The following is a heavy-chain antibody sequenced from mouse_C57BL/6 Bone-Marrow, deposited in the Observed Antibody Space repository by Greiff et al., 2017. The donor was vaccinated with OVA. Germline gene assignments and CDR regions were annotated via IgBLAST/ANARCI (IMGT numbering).Heavy chain of an antibody. J-gene: IGHJ1*03. CDR1: GYTFTSYW. Sequence: VQLQQPGAELVMPGASVKLSCKASGYTFTSYWMHWVKQRPGQGLEWIGEIDPSDSYTNYNQKFKGKSTLTVDKSSSTAYMQLSSLTSEDSAVYYCAREENYGNYGYFDVWGTGTTVTVSS. CDR2: IDPSDSYT. D-gene: IGHD2-1*01. CDR3: AREENYGNYGYFDV. V-gene: IGHV1-69*01.